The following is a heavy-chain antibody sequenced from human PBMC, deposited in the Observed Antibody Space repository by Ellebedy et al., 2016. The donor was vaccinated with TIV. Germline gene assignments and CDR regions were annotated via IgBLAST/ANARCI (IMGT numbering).Heavy chain of an antibody. Sequence: MPSETLSLTCAVSGGSINSSYWTWIRQPPGEALEWIAYFYHGGIPIYSPSLKSRVTISVDTSKNQFSLTLSSVTAADTAVFYCASGFSYGLLDYWGQGTLVAVSS. CDR2: FYHGGIP. J-gene: IGHJ4*02. CDR3: ASGFSYGLLDY. V-gene: IGHV4-59*01. D-gene: IGHD5-18*01. CDR1: GGSINSSY.